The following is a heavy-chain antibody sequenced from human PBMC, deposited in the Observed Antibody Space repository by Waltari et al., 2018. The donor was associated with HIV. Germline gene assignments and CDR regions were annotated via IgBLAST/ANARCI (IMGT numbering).Heavy chain of an antibody. J-gene: IGHJ6*02. CDR3: ARHWLVGAKADYYGMDV. D-gene: IGHD1-26*01. Sequence: QLQLQESGPGLVKPAEPLSLPCTVSGGSISSSSYYCGWLRRPPGKGLEWIGSIYYSGSTYSNPSLKSRVTISVDTSKNQFSLKLSSVTAADPAVYYCARHWLVGAKADYYGMDVWGQGTTVTVSS. CDR1: GGSISSSSYY. CDR2: IYYSGST. V-gene: IGHV4-39*01.